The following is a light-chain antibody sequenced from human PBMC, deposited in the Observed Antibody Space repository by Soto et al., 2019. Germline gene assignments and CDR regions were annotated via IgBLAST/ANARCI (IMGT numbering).Light chain of an antibody. V-gene: IGKV1-27*01. CDR3: QKYNSAPET. CDR1: QTISSW. J-gene: IGKJ1*01. Sequence: DIQMTQSPSTLSGSVGDRVTITCRASQTISSWLAWYQQKPGKVPKLLIYAASTLQSGVPSRFSGSGSGTDFTLTISSLQPEDVATYYCQKYNSAPETFGQGTKV. CDR2: AAS.